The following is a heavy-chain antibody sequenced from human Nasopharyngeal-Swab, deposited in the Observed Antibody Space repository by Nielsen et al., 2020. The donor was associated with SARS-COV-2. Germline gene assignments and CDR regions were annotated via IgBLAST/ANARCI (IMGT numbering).Heavy chain of an antibody. V-gene: IGHV3-73*01. CDR2: IRSKENNYAT. CDR3: ARISPIPNSYYDALDI. J-gene: IGHJ3*02. D-gene: IGHD3-10*01. Sequence: GESLKISCAAPGFIFSGSAMQWVRQASGKGLEWLGRIRSKENNYATAYAASVDGRFTISRDDSKNTAYLQMNSLKIEETGVYYCARISPIPNSYYDALDIWGQGTMVTVSS. CDR1: GFIFSGSA.